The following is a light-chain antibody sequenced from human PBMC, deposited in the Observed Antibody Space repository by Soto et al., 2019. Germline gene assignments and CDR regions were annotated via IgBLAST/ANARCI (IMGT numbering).Light chain of an antibody. V-gene: IGLV2-23*01. CDR2: EGS. Sequence: QSALTQPASVSGSPGQSITISCTGTSSDVGSYNLVSWYQQHPGKAPKLMIYEGSKRPSGVSNRFSGYKSGNTASLTISGLQAEDEADYYCCSYAGNYVFGTGTKVTVL. J-gene: IGLJ1*01. CDR1: SSDVGSYNL. CDR3: CSYAGNYV.